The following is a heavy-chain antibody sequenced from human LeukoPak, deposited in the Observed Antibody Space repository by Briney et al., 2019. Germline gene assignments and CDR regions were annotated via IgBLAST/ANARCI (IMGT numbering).Heavy chain of an antibody. CDR1: GFTFTNAC. CDR2: IKTAAAGGTT. Sequence: GGSLRLSCAASGFTFTNACMGWVRQAPGKGLEWVGQIKTAAAGGTTDYPAPVKGRFTISRDDSQNTLYLQMNSLRAEDTAVYYCARDHDSGYYFDYWGQGTLVTVSS. CDR3: ARDHDSGYYFDY. J-gene: IGHJ4*02. V-gene: IGHV3-15*01. D-gene: IGHD3-22*01.